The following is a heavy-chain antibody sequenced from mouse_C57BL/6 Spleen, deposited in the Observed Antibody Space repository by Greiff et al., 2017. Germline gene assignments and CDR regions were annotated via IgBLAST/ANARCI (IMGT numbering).Heavy chain of an antibody. D-gene: IGHD1-1*01. J-gene: IGHJ3*01. CDR3: ARRGSSYSVAD. CDR2: IDPSDSDT. CDR1: GYTFTSYW. Sequence: VQLQQPGAELVRPGSSVKLSCKASGYTFTSYWMNWVKQRPVQGLEWIGNIDPSDSDTNYNQKFKDKATLTVDKSSSTAYMQLSGLTSEDSAVYSCARRGSSYSVADWGQGALVTASA. V-gene: IGHV1-52*01.